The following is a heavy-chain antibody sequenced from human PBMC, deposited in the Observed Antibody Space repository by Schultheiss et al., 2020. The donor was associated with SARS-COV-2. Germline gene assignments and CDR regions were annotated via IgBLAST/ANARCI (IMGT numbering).Heavy chain of an antibody. D-gene: IGHD6-13*01. J-gene: IGHJ4*02. CDR2: INHSGST. CDR1: GGSFSVYY. Sequence: SQTLSLTCAVYGGSFSVYYWSWIRQPPGKGLEWIGEINHSGSTNYNPSLKSRVTISVDTSKNQFSLKLSSVTAADTAVYYCARETGYSSSCYGYWGQGTLVTVSS. CDR3: ARETGYSSSCYGY. V-gene: IGHV4-34*01.